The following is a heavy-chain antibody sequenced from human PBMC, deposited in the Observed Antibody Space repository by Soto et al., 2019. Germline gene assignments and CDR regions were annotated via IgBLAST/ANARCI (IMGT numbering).Heavy chain of an antibody. V-gene: IGHV3-7*01. CDR3: AREIIAVAGTGDAFDI. CDR2: IKQDGSEN. J-gene: IGHJ3*02. CDR1: GFTFSSYW. Sequence: EVQLVESGGGLVQPGGSLRLSCAASGFTFSSYWMSWVRQAPGKGLEWVANIKQDGSENYYVDSVKGRFTISRDNAKNSLYLQMNSLRAEDTAVYYCAREIIAVAGTGDAFDIWGQGTMVTVSS. D-gene: IGHD6-19*01.